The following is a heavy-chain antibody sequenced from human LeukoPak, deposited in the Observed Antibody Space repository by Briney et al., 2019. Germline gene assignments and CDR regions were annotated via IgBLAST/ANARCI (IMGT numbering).Heavy chain of an antibody. V-gene: IGHV3-23*01. CDR3: ANHRTPDRYHWNYFDY. CDR2: IGGHVHST. J-gene: IGHJ4*02. D-gene: IGHD1-20*01. CDR1: GFTFRNSA. Sequence: VGSLRLSCAASGFTFRNSAMSWVRQAPGTGLEWVSSIGGHVHSTYYADSVIGRFTISRDDSKNTLYLQMNSLRADDTAIYYCANHRTPDRYHWNYFDYWGQGTLVTVSS.